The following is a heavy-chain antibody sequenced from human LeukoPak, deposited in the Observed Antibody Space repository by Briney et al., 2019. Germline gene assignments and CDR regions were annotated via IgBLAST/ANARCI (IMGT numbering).Heavy chain of an antibody. CDR3: VREAGGFCSRTYCSHDAYDL. J-gene: IGHJ3*01. CDR2: IFSSGRASYNPFGRVYSSGAT. Sequence: SQTLSLTCTVSGDSIRSGTYFWTWIRQPAGKGLEWIGRIFSSGRASYNPFGRVYSSGATYYNPSLSNRVSMSLDMSNNQFSLKLTSVTAADTAIYYCVREAGGFCSRTYCSHDAYDLWGQGTEVLVSS. D-gene: IGHD2-2*01. V-gene: IGHV4-61*02. CDR1: GDSIRSGTYF.